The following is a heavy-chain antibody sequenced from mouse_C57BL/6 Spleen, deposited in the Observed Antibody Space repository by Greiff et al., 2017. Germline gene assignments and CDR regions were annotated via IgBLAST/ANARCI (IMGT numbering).Heavy chain of an antibody. Sequence: EVQLVESGGGLVKPGGSLKLSCAASGFTFSSYAMSWVRQTPEKRLEWVATISDGGSYTYYPDNVKGRFTISRDNAKNNLYLQMSHLKSEDTAMYYCSSYYYDYPWFAYWGQGTLVTVSA. CDR2: ISDGGSYT. D-gene: IGHD2-4*01. CDR1: GFTFSSYA. J-gene: IGHJ3*01. V-gene: IGHV5-4*01. CDR3: SSYYYDYPWFAY.